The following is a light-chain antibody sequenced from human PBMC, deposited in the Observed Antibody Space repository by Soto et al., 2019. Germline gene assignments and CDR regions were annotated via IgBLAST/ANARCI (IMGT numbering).Light chain of an antibody. CDR3: QRYYSYPPT. J-gene: IGKJ1*01. Sequence: AIRMTQSPSSFSASTGDRVTITCRASQGISSYLAWYQQKPGKAPKLLIYAASTLQSGVPSRFSGRGSGTDFTLTSSCLQSEDFATYYCQRYYSYPPTFGQGTKVEIK. CDR2: AAS. V-gene: IGKV1-8*01. CDR1: QGISSY.